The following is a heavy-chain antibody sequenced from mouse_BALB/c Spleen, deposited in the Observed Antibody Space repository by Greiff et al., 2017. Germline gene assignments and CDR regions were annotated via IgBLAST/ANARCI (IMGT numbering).Heavy chain of an antibody. V-gene: IGHV5-12-1*01. CDR2: ISSGGGST. CDR3: ARQGGYYAMDY. Sequence: EVMLVESGGGLVKPGGSLKLSCAASGFAFSSYDMSWVRQTPEKRLEWVAYISSGGGSTYYPDTVKGRFTISRDNAKNTLYLQMSSLKSEDTAMYYCARQGGYYAMDYWGQGTSVTVSS. CDR1: GFAFSSYD. J-gene: IGHJ4*01.